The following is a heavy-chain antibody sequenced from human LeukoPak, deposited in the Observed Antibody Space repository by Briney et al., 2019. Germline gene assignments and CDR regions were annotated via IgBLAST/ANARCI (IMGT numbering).Heavy chain of an antibody. V-gene: IGHV1-24*01. CDR3: ARGIAARSPLDY. Sequence: ASVKVSCKVSGYTLTELSMHWVRQAPGKGLEWMGGFDPEDGETIYAQKFQGRVTMTEDTSTDTAYMELSRLRSDDTAVYYCARGIAARSPLDYWGQGTLVTVSS. CDR2: FDPEDGET. CDR1: GYTLTELS. J-gene: IGHJ4*02. D-gene: IGHD6-6*01.